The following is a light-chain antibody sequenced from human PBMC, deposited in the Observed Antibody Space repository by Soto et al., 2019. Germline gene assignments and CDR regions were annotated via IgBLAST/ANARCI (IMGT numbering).Light chain of an antibody. CDR2: AAS. CDR3: QQINSYPH. Sequence: TQLTQSPSFLSSSLGDRVTITCRTSQGIRSYLAWYQQKPGKAPKLLIYAASTLQSGVPSRFSGSGSGTEFTLTVSSMKPEDFATYYCQQINSYPHFGQGTRLEIK. CDR1: QGIRSY. J-gene: IGKJ5*01. V-gene: IGKV1-9*01.